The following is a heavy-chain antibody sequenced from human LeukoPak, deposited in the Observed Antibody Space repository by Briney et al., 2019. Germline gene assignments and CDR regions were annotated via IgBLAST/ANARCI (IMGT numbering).Heavy chain of an antibody. J-gene: IGHJ4*02. CDR1: GFTFSSYG. CDR2: ISYDGSNK. V-gene: IGHV3-30*18. D-gene: IGHD2-15*01. CDR3: AQDHCSGGRCSGNPGY. Sequence: PGGSLRLSCAASGFTFSSYGMHWVRQAPGKGLEWVAVISYDGSNKYYADSVKGRFTISRDNSKNTLYLQLNSLRAEDTAVYYCAQDHCSGGRCSGNPGYWGQGTLVTVSS.